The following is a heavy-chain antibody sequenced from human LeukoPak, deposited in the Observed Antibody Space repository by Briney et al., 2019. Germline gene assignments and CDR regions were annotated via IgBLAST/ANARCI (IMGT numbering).Heavy chain of an antibody. CDR1: GGSISSSSYY. J-gene: IGHJ4*02. CDR3: ARDSSGYFLGDY. D-gene: IGHD3-22*01. V-gene: IGHV4-39*02. Sequence: SETLSLTCTVSGGSISSSSYYWGWIRHPPGKGLEWIGSIYYSGSTYYNPSLKSRVTISVDTSKNQFSLKLSSVTAADTAVYYCARDSSGYFLGDYWGQGTLVTVSS. CDR2: IYYSGST.